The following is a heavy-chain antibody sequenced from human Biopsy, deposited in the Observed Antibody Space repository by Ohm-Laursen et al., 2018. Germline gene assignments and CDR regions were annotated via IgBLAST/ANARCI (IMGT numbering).Heavy chain of an antibody. V-gene: IGHV3-53*01. CDR3: ARRQCTNGVCLGVYFDY. D-gene: IGHD2-8*01. CDR1: GFMFSASW. CDR2: IYTGGTT. Sequence: SLRLSCAASGFMFSASWMSWVRQAPGKGLEWVSVIYTGGTTHYADSVRGRFTISRDNSKNTLYLQMNSLRAEDTAVYYCARRQCTNGVCLGVYFDYWGQGTLVTVSS. J-gene: IGHJ4*02.